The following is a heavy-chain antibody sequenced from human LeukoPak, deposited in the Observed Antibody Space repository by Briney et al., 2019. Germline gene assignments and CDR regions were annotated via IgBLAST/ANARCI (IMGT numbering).Heavy chain of an antibody. J-gene: IGHJ3*02. CDR1: GFTFSSYS. V-gene: IGHV3-48*02. CDR2: ISSGSSTI. Sequence: GGSLRLSCAASGFTFSSYSMNWVRRAPGKGLEWVSYISSGSSTIYYADSVKGRFTISRDNAKNSVYLQMNSLRDEDTAVYYCARDTSLPHDAFDIWGQGTMVTVSS. D-gene: IGHD3-16*02. CDR3: ARDTSLPHDAFDI.